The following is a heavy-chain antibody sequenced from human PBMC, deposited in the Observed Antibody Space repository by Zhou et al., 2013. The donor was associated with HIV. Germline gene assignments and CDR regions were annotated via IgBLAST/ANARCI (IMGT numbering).Heavy chain of an antibody. D-gene: IGHD3-22*01. V-gene: IGHV1-69*05. CDR1: GGTFSSYA. CDR2: IIPIFGTA. J-gene: IGHJ6*03. Sequence: QVQLVQSGAEVKKPGSSVKVSCKASGGTFSSYAISWVRQAPGQGLEWMGGIIPIFGTANYAQKFQGRVTITTDESTSTAYMELSSLRSEDTAVYYCASGNYYDSSGYYSQFYYYYYMERLGQRDHGHRLL. CDR3: ASGNYYDSSGYYSQFYYYYYMER.